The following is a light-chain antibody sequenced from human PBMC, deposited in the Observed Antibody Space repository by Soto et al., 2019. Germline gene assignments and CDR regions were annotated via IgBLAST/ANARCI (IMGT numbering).Light chain of an antibody. J-gene: IGKJ5*01. CDR3: QQRHNWPIT. Sequence: EIVVGESPVTLSMSPGERSTLSFIASQSLSSSSLAWYQQKPGQPPRLLIYDTSNRATGIPVRFSGSGSGTDFTLTISGLEPADLGVYYCQQRHNWPITFGQGTRLEIK. CDR2: DTS. CDR1: QSLSSSS. V-gene: IGKV3D-20*02.